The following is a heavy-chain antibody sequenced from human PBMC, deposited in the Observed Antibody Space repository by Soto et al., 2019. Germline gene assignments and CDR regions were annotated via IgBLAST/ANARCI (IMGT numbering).Heavy chain of an antibody. Sequence: QVQLVESGGGLVKPGGSLRLSCAASGFTFNYYYMSWVRQAPGKGLEWVSYISIGGDTIHYADSVRGRFPISRDNAKNSLYLQMSSLRVDDTAVYYCARNGYVAPFDYWGQGTLVTVSS. CDR2: ISIGGDTI. D-gene: IGHD3-16*01. CDR1: GFTFNYYY. CDR3: ARNGYVAPFDY. V-gene: IGHV3-11*01. J-gene: IGHJ4*02.